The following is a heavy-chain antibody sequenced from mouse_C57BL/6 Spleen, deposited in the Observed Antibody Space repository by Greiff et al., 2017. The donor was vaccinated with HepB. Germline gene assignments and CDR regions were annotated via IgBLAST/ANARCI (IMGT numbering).Heavy chain of an antibody. Sequence: QVQLQQSGAELVKPGASVKLSCKASGYTFTSYWMQWVKQRPGQGLEWIGEIDPSDSYTNYNQKFKGKATLTVDTSSSTAYMQLSSLTSEDSAVYYCARKDYGTFAWFAYWGQGTLVTVSA. D-gene: IGHD1-1*01. CDR3: ARKDYGTFAWFAY. V-gene: IGHV1-50*01. CDR2: IDPSDSYT. J-gene: IGHJ3*01. CDR1: GYTFTSYW.